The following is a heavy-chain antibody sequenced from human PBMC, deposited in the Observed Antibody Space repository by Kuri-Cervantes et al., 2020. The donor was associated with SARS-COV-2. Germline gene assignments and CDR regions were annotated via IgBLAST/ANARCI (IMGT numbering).Heavy chain of an antibody. D-gene: IGHD4-17*01. Sequence: LSLTCAASGFTFSSYGMHWVRQAPGKGLEWVAFIRYDGSNKYYADSVKGRFTISRDNSKNTLYLQMNSLRAEDTAVYYCAKDSLRRPFYYYYYYYMDVWGKGTTVTVSS. J-gene: IGHJ6*03. CDR2: IRYDGSNK. CDR3: AKDSLRRPFYYYYYYYMDV. V-gene: IGHV3-30*02. CDR1: GFTFSSYG.